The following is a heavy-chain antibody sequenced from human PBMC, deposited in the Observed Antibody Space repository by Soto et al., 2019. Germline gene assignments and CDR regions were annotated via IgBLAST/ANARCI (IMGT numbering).Heavy chain of an antibody. J-gene: IGHJ6*02. V-gene: IGHV4-4*07. CDR1: GGSISSYY. CDR3: ARDRLHDFWSGYYSYYYYGMDV. D-gene: IGHD3-3*01. CDR2: IYTSGST. Sequence: SETLSLTCTVSGGSISSYYWSWIRQPAGKGLEWIGRIYTSGSTNYNPSLKSRVTMSVDTSKNQFSLKLSSVTAADTAVYYCARDRLHDFWSGYYSYYYYGMDVWGQGTTVTVSS.